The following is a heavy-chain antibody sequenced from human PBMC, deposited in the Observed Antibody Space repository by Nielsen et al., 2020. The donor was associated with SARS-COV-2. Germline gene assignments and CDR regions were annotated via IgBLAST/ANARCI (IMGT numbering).Heavy chain of an antibody. Sequence: GGSLRLSCEASGFTFSSYSLNWVRQAPGKGLEWVSFVSRSSYFTHYADSVRGRFTVSRDNARNTLYLQMHSLKPEDTAVYCCARGGGVTHYFDFWGQGALVTVSS. CDR1: GFTFSSYS. J-gene: IGHJ4*02. CDR2: VSRSSYFT. V-gene: IGHV3-21*01. CDR3: ARGGGVTHYFDF. D-gene: IGHD4-23*01.